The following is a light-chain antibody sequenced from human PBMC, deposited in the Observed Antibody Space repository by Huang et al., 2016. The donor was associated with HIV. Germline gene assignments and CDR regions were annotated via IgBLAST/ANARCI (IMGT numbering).Light chain of an antibody. Sequence: DIQMTQSPSSLPASVGDRVTVTCRASQRITSYLNWYQLKPGKAPKLRIHTESSLQSGVPSRFSGSGSGTDFTLTISSLQPEDFATYCCQQSYSPPYTFGQGTKLEIK. V-gene: IGKV1-39*01. J-gene: IGKJ2*01. CDR3: QQSYSPPYT. CDR2: TES. CDR1: QRITSY.